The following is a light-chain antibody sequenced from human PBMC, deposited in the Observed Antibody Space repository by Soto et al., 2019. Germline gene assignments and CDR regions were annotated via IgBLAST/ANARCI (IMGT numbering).Light chain of an antibody. V-gene: IGKV1-9*01. CDR2: AAS. Sequence: IQLTQSPSFLSPSIGESVTITCRASQVISTSLAWYQVKPGKAPKLLIYAASTLESGVPSRFSATVSGTEFTLTISSLQPDDFATYYCQQYSDSSGAFGQGTKVDIK. CDR1: QVISTS. CDR3: QQYSDSSGA. J-gene: IGKJ1*01.